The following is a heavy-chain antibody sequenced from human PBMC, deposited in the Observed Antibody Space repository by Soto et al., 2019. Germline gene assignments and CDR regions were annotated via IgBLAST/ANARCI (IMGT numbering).Heavy chain of an antibody. Sequence: GSLRLSCAASGFTFSDYYMSWIRQAPGKGLEWVSYISSSGSTIYYADSVKGRFTISRDNAKNSLYLQMNSLRAEDTAVYYCARVDDRYNWNQGAFDIWGQGTMVTVSS. CDR3: ARVDDRYNWNQGAFDI. V-gene: IGHV3-11*01. CDR2: ISSSGSTI. D-gene: IGHD1-20*01. J-gene: IGHJ3*02. CDR1: GFTFSDYY.